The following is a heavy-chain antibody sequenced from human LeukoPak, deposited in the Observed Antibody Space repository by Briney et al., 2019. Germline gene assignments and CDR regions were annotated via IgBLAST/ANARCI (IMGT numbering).Heavy chain of an antibody. CDR1: GGSISSYY. J-gene: IGHJ4*02. D-gene: IGHD1-26*01. Sequence: PSETLSLTCTVSGGSISSYYWSWIRQPPGKGLEWIGYIYYSGSTNYNPSLKSRVTISVDTSKNQFSLKLSSVTAADTAVYYCARHGVGANFDYWGQGTLVTVSS. CDR2: IYYSGST. V-gene: IGHV4-59*08. CDR3: ARHGVGANFDY.